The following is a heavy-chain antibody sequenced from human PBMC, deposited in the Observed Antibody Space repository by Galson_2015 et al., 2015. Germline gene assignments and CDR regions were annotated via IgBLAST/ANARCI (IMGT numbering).Heavy chain of an antibody. J-gene: IGHJ3*02. CDR3: AKDYYDSSGYYYDAFDI. D-gene: IGHD3-22*01. CDR2: ISYDGSNK. Sequence: SLRLSCAASGFTFSSYGMHWVRQAPGKGLEWVAVISYDGSNKYYADSVKGRFTISRDNSKNTLYLQMNSLRAEDTAVYYCAKDYYDSSGYYYDAFDIWGQGTMVTVSS. CDR1: GFTFSSYG. V-gene: IGHV3-30*18.